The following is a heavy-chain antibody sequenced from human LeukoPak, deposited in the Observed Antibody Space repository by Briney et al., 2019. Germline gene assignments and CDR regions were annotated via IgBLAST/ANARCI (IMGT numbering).Heavy chain of an antibody. CDR2: INTNTGNP. CDR3: AREDTSAWHYYYMDV. Sequence: RASVKVSCKASGYTFTTYAMNWVRQAPGQGLEWMGWINTNTGNPAYAQGFTGRFVFSLDTSVSTAYLQISSLKAEDTAIYYCAREDTSAWHYYYMDVWGKGTTVTVS. J-gene: IGHJ6*03. V-gene: IGHV7-4-1*02. D-gene: IGHD6-19*01. CDR1: GYTFTTYA.